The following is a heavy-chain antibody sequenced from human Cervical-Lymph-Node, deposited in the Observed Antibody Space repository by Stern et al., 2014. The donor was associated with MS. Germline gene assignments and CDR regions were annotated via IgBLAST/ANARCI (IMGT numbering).Heavy chain of an antibody. V-gene: IGHV3-23*01. Sequence: EEQLLESGGGLVPPGGSFRLSCAVSGFTFNTYGMSWVRQAPGTVLEWTSAISDIASRTYYADSVQGRFTITRDNSKNTLYLQMNSLSAEDTAVYYCVRDPPLDARFLGLDPWGQGPLVTVSS. D-gene: IGHD3-3*01. CDR1: GFTFNTYG. J-gene: IGHJ5*02. CDR2: ISDIASRT. CDR3: VRDPPLDARFLGLDP.